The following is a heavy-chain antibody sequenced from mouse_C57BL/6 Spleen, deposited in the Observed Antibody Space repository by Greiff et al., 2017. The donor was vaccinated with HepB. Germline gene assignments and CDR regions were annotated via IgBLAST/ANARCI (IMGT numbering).Heavy chain of an antibody. J-gene: IGHJ2*01. CDR3: TRGRGYGSSYVGFDY. CDR2: ISSGGDYI. D-gene: IGHD1-1*01. V-gene: IGHV5S21*01. Sequence: EVKLVESGEGLVKPGGSLKLSCAASGFTFSSYAMSWVRQTPEKRLEWVAYISSGGDYIYYADTVKGRFTISRDNARNTLYLQMSSLKSEDTAMYYCTRGRGYGSSYVGFDYWGQGTTLTVSS. CDR1: GFTFSSYA.